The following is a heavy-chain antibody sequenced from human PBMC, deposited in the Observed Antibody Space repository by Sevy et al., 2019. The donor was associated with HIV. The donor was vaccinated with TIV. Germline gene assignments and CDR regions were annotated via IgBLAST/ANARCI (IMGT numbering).Heavy chain of an antibody. CDR3: ARTPLYCTNGVCYKGDWFDP. CDR2: IYSGGST. V-gene: IGHV3-53*01. CDR1: GFTVSSNY. J-gene: IGHJ5*02. D-gene: IGHD2-8*01. Sequence: GGSLRLSCAASGFTVSSNYMSWVRQAPGKGLEWVSVIYSGGSTYYADSVKGRFTISRDNSKNTLYLQMNSLRAEDTAVYYCARTPLYCTNGVCYKGDWFDPWGQGTLVTVSS.